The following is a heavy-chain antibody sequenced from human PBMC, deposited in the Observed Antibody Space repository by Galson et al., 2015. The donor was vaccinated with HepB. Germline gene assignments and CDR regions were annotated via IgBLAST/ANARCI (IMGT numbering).Heavy chain of an antibody. CDR1: GGSRNSYY. V-gene: IGHV4-4*07. D-gene: IGHD2-2*01. CDR3: ARGGCSSTSCYGFDI. Sequence: ETLSLTCTVSGGSRNSYYWSWIRQPAGKGLEWIGRIYTSGSTNYNPSLKSRVTMSLDTSKNQFSLKLSSVTAADTAVYYCARGGCSSTSCYGFDIWGLGAMVTVSS. J-gene: IGHJ3*02. CDR2: IYTSGST.